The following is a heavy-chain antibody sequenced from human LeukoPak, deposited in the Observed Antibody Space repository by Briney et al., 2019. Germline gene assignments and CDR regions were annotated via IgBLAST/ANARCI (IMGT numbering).Heavy chain of an antibody. Sequence: PSETLSLTCAVSGGSISSYYWSWIRQPPGKGLEWIGYIYYSGSTNYNPSLKSRVTISVDTSKNEFSLKLGSVTLRDKAVSYCARRNGRGGSYSTGYFDIWGRGNLVTVSS. D-gene: IGHD1-26*01. V-gene: IGHV4-59*08. J-gene: IGHJ2*01. CDR3: ARRNGRGGSYSTGYFDI. CDR2: IYYSGST. CDR1: GGSISSYY.